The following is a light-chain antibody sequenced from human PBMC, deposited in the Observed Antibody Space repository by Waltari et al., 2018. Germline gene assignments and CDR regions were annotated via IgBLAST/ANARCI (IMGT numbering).Light chain of an antibody. Sequence: DIQMTQSPSSLSASVGDSVTITCQASQDINNYLNWYQQKPGKAPKLLIYDASNLETGVPSRFSGSGSGTTFTFTISSLQPEDIVTYYCQQFHSLLTFGGGTKVEIK. CDR2: DAS. J-gene: IGKJ4*01. CDR3: QQFHSLLT. CDR1: QDINNY. V-gene: IGKV1-33*01.